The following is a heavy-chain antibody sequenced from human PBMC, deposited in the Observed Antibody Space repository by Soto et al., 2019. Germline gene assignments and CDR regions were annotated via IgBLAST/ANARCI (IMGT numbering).Heavy chain of an antibody. Sequence: QVQLVESGGGVVQPGRSLRLSCAASGFTFSSYGMHWVRQAPGKGLEWVAVISYDGSNKYYADSVKGRFTISRDNSKNTLYLQMNSLRAEDTAVYYCAKVRTQLVRSYYYGMDVWGQGTTVTVSS. D-gene: IGHD6-13*01. CDR3: AKVRTQLVRSYYYGMDV. CDR1: GFTFSSYG. V-gene: IGHV3-30*18. CDR2: ISYDGSNK. J-gene: IGHJ6*02.